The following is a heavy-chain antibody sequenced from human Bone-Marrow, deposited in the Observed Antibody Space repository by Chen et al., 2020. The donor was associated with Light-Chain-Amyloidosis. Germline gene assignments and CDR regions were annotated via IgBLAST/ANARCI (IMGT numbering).Heavy chain of an antibody. J-gene: IGHJ4*02. Sequence: QLQLQESGPGLVRPSETLSLTCTGSGGSISINSYYWGWIRQPPGKGLEWIGSMSYRGSTYYSPSLKSRVSISVDTPKNQFSLRLNSVTAADTALYYCARMFGFCSGGSCYSAYFDYWGQGALVTVSS. CDR3: ARMFGFCSGGSCYSAYFDY. D-gene: IGHD2-15*01. CDR1: GGSISINSYY. V-gene: IGHV4-39*01. CDR2: MSYRGST.